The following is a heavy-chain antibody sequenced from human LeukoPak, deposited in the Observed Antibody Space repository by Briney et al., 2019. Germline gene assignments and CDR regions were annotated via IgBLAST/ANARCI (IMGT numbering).Heavy chain of an antibody. J-gene: IGHJ4*02. D-gene: IGHD3-10*01. Sequence: PGGSLRLSCAASGFTFSSYAMSWVRQAPGKGLEWVSAISGSGGSTYYADSVKGRFTISRDNSKNTLYLQMNSLRAEDTAVYYCAKDTWRDDYYGSGSYINWGQGTLVTVSS. V-gene: IGHV3-23*01. CDR2: ISGSGGST. CDR3: AKDTWRDDYYGSGSYIN. CDR1: GFTFSSYA.